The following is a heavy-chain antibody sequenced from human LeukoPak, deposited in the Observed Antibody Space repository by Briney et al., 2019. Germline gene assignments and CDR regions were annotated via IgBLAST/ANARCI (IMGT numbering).Heavy chain of an antibody. Sequence: GGSLRLSCAASEFTFSSYAMSWVRQAPGKGLEWVSAISSSGGSTYYADSVKGRFTISRDNSKNTLYLQMNSLRAEDTAVYYCAKDLGYSYGIPHDYWGQGTLVTVSS. CDR2: ISSSGGST. D-gene: IGHD5-18*01. CDR3: AKDLGYSYGIPHDY. V-gene: IGHV3-23*01. CDR1: EFTFSSYA. J-gene: IGHJ4*02.